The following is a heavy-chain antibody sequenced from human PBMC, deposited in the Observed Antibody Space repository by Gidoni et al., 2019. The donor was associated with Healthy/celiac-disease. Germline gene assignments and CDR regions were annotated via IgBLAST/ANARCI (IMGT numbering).Heavy chain of an antibody. J-gene: IGHJ5*02. D-gene: IGHD6-13*01. Sequence: QVQLVQSGAEVKKPGSSVKVSCKASGGTFSSYAISWVRQAPGQGLEWMGGIIPICGTANYAQKFQGRVTITADESTSTAYMELSSLRAEDTAVYYCARRAAAAKVEEGFDPWGQGTLVTVSS. CDR1: GGTFSSYA. CDR3: ARRAAAAKVEEGFDP. V-gene: IGHV1-69*01. CDR2: IIPICGTA.